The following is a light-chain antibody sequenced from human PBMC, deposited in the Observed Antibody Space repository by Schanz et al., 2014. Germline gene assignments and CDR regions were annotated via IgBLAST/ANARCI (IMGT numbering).Light chain of an antibody. CDR2: AAS. CDR1: QGLSSW. J-gene: IGKJ2*01. V-gene: IGKV1-12*01. Sequence: DIQMTQSPSSVSASVGDRVTITCRASQGLSSWLAWYQQKPGKARKLLIYAASSLVSGHPSRFSGSGSATDFTLTISSLQPEDFATYYCHQANSFPYTFGQGTKVEIK. CDR3: HQANSFPYT.